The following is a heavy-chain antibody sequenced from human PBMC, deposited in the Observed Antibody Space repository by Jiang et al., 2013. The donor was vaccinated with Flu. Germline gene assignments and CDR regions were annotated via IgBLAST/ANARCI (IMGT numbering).Heavy chain of an antibody. Sequence: VQLVESGENMVQPGRSLTLSCAVSEFTLSIYAMHWVRQAPGKGLEWVALISSAGNKYYADSVKGRFTISRDNSKDTLYLQMSRLRPDDTAVYYCARDPADTAVVMYFDLWGPGSLVTVSS. CDR1: EFTLSIYA. J-gene: IGHJ4*02. V-gene: IGHV3-30*04. CDR2: ISSAGNK. CDR3: ARDPADTAVVMYFDL. D-gene: IGHD5-18*01.